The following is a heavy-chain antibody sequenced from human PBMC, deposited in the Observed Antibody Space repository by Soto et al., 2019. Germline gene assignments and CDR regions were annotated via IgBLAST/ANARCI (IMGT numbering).Heavy chain of an antibody. CDR1: GGSINSGSYY. J-gene: IGHJ5*02. V-gene: IGHV4-31*03. D-gene: IGHD3-10*01. CDR2: IYYSGST. CDR3: ALSINP. Sequence: VQLQESGPGLVKPSQTLSLTCTVSGGSINSGSYYWSWIRQHPGKGLEWIGYIYYSGSTNYNPSLTSRVTISVDTCTMHFSQKLSSVTAADPVVYYCALSINPWGQGTLVTVSS.